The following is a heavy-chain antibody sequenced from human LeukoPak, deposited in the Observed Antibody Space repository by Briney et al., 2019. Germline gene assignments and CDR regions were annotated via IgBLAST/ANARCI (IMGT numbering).Heavy chain of an antibody. V-gene: IGHV3-21*01. CDR2: ISSSSSYI. Sequence: GGSLRLSCAASGFTFSSYSMNWVRQAPGKGLEWVSSISSSSSYIYYADSVKGRFTISRDNAKNSLYLQMNSLRAEDTAVYYCARDSTDYGDYVLLSHYGMDVWGQGTTVTVSS. D-gene: IGHD4-17*01. J-gene: IGHJ6*02. CDR1: GFTFSSYS. CDR3: ARDSTDYGDYVLLSHYGMDV.